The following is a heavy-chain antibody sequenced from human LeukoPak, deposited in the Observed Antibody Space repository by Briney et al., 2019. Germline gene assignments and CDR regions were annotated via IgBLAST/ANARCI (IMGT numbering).Heavy chain of an antibody. CDR1: GFTFSSYA. CDR3: AREGGSIVGAAIYYGMDV. D-gene: IGHD1-26*01. V-gene: IGHV3-30*04. Sequence: GGSLRLSCAASGFTFSSYAMHWVRQALGKGLEWMAVISYDGSNKYYADSVKGRFTISRDNSKNTLYLQMNSLRAKDTAVYYCAREGGSIVGAAIYYGMDVWGQGTTVTVSS. CDR2: ISYDGSNK. J-gene: IGHJ6*02.